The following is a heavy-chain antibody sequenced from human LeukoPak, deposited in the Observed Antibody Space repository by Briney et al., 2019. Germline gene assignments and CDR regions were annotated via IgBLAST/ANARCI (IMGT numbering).Heavy chain of an antibody. CDR1: GYTFTGYY. V-gene: IGHV1-2*02. D-gene: IGHD4-17*01. CDR2: INPNSGGT. CDR3: ATNYGDSLFYYYYMDV. J-gene: IGHJ6*03. Sequence: ASVKVSCKASGYTFTGYYMHWVRQAPGQGLEWMGWINPNSGGTNYAQKFQGRVTMTRDTSISTAYMELSRLRSDDTAVYYCATNYGDSLFYYYYMDVWGKGTTVTVSS.